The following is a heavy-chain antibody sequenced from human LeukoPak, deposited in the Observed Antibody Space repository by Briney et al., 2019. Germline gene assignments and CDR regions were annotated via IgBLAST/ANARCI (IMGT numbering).Heavy chain of an antibody. CDR2: IYYSGST. D-gene: IGHD3-10*01. CDR3: ARPRPITMVRGGAFDI. J-gene: IGHJ3*02. CDR1: GGSISSYY. V-gene: IGHV4-59*01. Sequence: SETLSLTCTVSGGSISSYYWSWIRQPPGKGLEWIGYIYYSGSTNYNPSLKSRVTISVDTSKNQFSLKLSSVTAADTAVYYCARPRPITMVRGGAFDIWGQGTMVTVSS.